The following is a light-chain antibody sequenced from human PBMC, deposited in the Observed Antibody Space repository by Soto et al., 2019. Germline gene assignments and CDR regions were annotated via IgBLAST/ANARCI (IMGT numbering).Light chain of an antibody. CDR1: HNDIGHYDY. Sequence: QSAPTQPASVSGSRVQSITISCTGTHNDIGHYDYVSWSQHHPGKSPKLIIFDVSSRPSGISNRFSGSKSGNTASLVISGLRPEDEADYYRNSYTSYYTRFHVFGTGTKLT. V-gene: IGLV2-14*03. J-gene: IGLJ1*01. CDR2: DVS. CDR3: NSYTSYYTRFHV.